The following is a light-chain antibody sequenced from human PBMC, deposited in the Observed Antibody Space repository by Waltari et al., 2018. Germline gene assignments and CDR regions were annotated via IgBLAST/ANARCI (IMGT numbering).Light chain of an antibody. V-gene: IGLV3-9*01. CDR3: QVWDSSTAV. Sequence: SYDLTQPLSVSVALGQTARITCGGNNIGGKHGPWYTQKPGQAPLLVIYRDKTRPSRIPERFSGSNSENTATLTITGAQGADEADYYCQVWDSSTAVFGGGTQLTVL. CDR1: NIGGKH. J-gene: IGLJ7*01. CDR2: RDK.